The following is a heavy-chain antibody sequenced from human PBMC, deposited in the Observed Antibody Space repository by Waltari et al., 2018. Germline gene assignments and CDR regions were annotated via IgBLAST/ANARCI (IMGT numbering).Heavy chain of an antibody. CDR2: VYYSGTT. CDR1: SVSITSNRHF. J-gene: IGHJ3*01. Sequence: QMQLQELGQKLVRPSETLSLICRFSSVSITSNRHFWAWIRQSPGQGLEWVGTVYYSGTTYISPSLKSRVSVSRDTSKNQVSLILGSVTAADMAVYYCATYIGASVGTAAFDVWGQGKMVTVSS. V-gene: IGHV4-39*01. D-gene: IGHD5-12*01. CDR3: ATYIGASVGTAAFDV.